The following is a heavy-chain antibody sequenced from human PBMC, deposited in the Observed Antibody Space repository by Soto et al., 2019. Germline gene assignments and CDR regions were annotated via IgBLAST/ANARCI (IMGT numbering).Heavy chain of an antibody. D-gene: IGHD6-6*01. CDR2: IYYSGST. Sequence: QVQLQESGPGLVKPSQTLSLTCTVSGGSISSGDYYWSWIRQPPGKGLEWIGYIYYSGSTYYNPSLKSRVTISVDTSKNQYSLKLSSVTAADTAVYYCSRAPRLENSPFDPWGQGTLVTVSS. J-gene: IGHJ5*02. V-gene: IGHV4-30-4*01. CDR1: GGSISSGDYY. CDR3: SRAPRLENSPFDP.